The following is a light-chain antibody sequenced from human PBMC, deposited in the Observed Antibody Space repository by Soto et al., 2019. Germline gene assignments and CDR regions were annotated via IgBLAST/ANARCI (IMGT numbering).Light chain of an antibody. CDR2: GAS. CDR1: ESVSSIY. J-gene: IGKJ1*01. Sequence: ENVLTQSPGTLSLSPVERATLSCRASESVSSIYVAWYQQKPGQAPTLLIYGASTRATGIPGRFSGSGSGTDFTLTISRLEPEDFAVYYCQQYGGSPRTFGQGTKVDIK. V-gene: IGKV3-20*01. CDR3: QQYGGSPRT.